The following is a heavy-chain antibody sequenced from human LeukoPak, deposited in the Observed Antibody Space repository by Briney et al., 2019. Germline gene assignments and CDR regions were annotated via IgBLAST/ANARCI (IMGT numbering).Heavy chain of an antibody. Sequence: PSETLSLTCTVSGGSISSYYWSWIRQPPGKGLEWIGYIYTSGSTNYNPSLKSRVTISVDTSKNQFSLKLSSVTAADTAVYYCARHGPYSSGWYDYWGQGTLVTVSS. CDR1: GGSISSYY. D-gene: IGHD6-19*01. CDR2: IYTSGST. V-gene: IGHV4-4*09. J-gene: IGHJ4*02. CDR3: ARHGPYSSGWYDY.